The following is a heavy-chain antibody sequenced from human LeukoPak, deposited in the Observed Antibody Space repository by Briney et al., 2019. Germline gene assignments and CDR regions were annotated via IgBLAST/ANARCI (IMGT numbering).Heavy chain of an antibody. CDR1: GFTLSTYY. Sequence: GGSLRLSCAASGFTLSTYYMNWVRQAPGKGLEWVSIVYSGGSTYYADSAKGRFTISRDTSKNTLSLQMNRLRAEDTAVYFCARVGDHFHWNLDLWGRGTLVTVSS. V-gene: IGHV3-53*01. CDR2: VYSGGST. J-gene: IGHJ2*01. CDR3: ARVGDHFHWNLDL. D-gene: IGHD3-3*02.